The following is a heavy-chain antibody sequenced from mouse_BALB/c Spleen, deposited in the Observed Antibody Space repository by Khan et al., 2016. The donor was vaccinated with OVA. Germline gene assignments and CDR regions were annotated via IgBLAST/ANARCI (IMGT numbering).Heavy chain of an antibody. D-gene: IGHD2-14*01. Sequence: VRLQQSGPELVKPGASVKMSCKASGYTFTSYVIHWVKQKPGQGLEWIGYIYPYNDDTKYNEKFKAKATLTSDKSSSTAYMEHRSLTSEDSAVYYCARNYKYDVFIGYWGQGTTLTVSS. J-gene: IGHJ2*01. CDR3: ARNYKYDVFIGY. V-gene: IGHV1S136*01. CDR2: IYPYNDDT. CDR1: GYTFTSYV.